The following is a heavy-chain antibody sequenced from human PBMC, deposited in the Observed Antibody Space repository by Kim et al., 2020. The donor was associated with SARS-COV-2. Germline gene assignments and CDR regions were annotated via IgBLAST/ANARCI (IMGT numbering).Heavy chain of an antibody. D-gene: IGHD3-10*01. J-gene: IGHJ4*02. CDR2: ISGSGGST. CDR3: AKDLSRGDLRITMVRGVILGGFDY. Sequence: GGSLRLSCAASGFTFSSYAMSWVRQAPGKGLEWVSAISGSGGSTYYADSVKGRFTISRDNSKNTLYLQMNSLRAEDTAVYYCAKDLSRGDLRITMVRGVILGGFDYWGQGTLVTVSS. V-gene: IGHV3-23*01. CDR1: GFTFSSYA.